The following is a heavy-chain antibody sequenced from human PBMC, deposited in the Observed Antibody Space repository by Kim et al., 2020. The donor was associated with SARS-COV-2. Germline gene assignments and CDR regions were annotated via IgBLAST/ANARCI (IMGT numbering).Heavy chain of an antibody. J-gene: IGHJ6*01. V-gene: IGHV4-39*01. CDR2: VHDSGST. D-gene: IGHD3-16*01. CDR1: GDSISSSGYY. CDR3: VSRSYGCGWHIELDF. Sequence: SETLSLTCSVSGDSISSSGYYWGWIRQPPGKGLEWIGSVHDSGSTYYSPSLKNRVTISADMSKKEFSLKMTSVTAADTAVYYCVSRSYGCGWHIELDFWG.